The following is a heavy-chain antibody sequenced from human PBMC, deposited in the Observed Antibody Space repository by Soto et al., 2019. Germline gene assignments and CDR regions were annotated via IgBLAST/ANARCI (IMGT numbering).Heavy chain of an antibody. V-gene: IGHV1-69*13. J-gene: IGHJ2*01. Sequence: ASVKVSCKASGGTFSSYAISWVRQAPGQGLEWVGGIIPVFGTGNYAQKFQGRVTITADESTSTAYMELRSLRFEDTAVYYCAQTLGLAVSGPGRFDLWGRGTLVTLSS. CDR3: AQTLGLAVSGPGRFDL. CDR2: IIPVFGTG. CDR1: GGTFSSYA. D-gene: IGHD6-19*01.